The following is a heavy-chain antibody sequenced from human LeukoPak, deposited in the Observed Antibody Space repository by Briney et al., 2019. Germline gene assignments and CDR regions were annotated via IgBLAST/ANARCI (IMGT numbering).Heavy chain of an antibody. CDR3: ASFDSSGFHFDY. CDR1: GGSFSGYY. D-gene: IGHD3-22*01. Sequence: SETLSLTCAVYGGSFSGYYWSWNRQPPGKGLEWIGEINHSGSTNYNPSLKSRVTISVDTSKNQFSLKLSSVTAADTAVYYCASFDSSGFHFDYWGQGTLVTVSS. J-gene: IGHJ4*02. CDR2: INHSGST. V-gene: IGHV4-34*01.